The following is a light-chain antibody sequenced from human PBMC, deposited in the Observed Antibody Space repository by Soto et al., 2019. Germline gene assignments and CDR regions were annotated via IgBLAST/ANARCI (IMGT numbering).Light chain of an antibody. V-gene: IGKV3-20*01. CDR1: QSGSSSPY. Sequence: EIVLTQSPGTRSLSPGERATLSCRASQSGSSSPYLAWYQQKPGQAPRLLIYGASSRATGIPDRFSGSGSGTDFTLTISRLEPEDFAVYYCHQYGSSPAYTFGQGPKLEIK. CDR3: HQYGSSPAYT. CDR2: GAS. J-gene: IGKJ2*01.